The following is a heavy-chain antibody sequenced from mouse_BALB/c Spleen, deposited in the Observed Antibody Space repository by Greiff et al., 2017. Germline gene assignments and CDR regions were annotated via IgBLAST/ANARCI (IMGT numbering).Heavy chain of an antibody. CDR2: ISSGGSYT. J-gene: IGHJ4*01. CDR3: ARHYDYDKDAMDY. CDR1: GFTFSSYT. D-gene: IGHD2-4*01. Sequence: EVKLMESGGGLVQPGGSLKLSCAASGFTFSSYTMSWVRQTPEKRLEWVAYISSGGSYTYYPDSVKGRFTISRDNAKNTLYLQMSSLKSEDTAMYYCARHYDYDKDAMDYWGQGTSVTVSS. V-gene: IGHV5-6*03.